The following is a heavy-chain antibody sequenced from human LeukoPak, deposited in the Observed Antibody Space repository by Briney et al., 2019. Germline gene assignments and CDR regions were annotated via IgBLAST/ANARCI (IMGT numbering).Heavy chain of an antibody. V-gene: IGHV3-23*01. J-gene: IGHJ1*01. D-gene: IGHD4-17*01. Sequence: GGSLRLSCAASGFTFSSYAMSWVRQAPGKGLEWVSAISGSGGSTYYADSVKGRFTIFGDDAENSLYLQMNGLRAEDTAIYYCARDFTTVTTAYFHHWGQGTLVTVSS. CDR3: ARDFTTVTTAYFHH. CDR2: ISGSGGST. CDR1: GFTFSSYA.